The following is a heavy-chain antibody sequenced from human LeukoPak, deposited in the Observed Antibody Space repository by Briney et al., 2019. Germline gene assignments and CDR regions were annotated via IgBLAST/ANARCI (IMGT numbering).Heavy chain of an antibody. V-gene: IGHV1-46*01. CDR3: ARDQEAFDY. J-gene: IGHJ4*02. CDR1: GYTFTSYA. Sequence: GASVKVSCKASGYTFTSYAMHWVRQAPGQGLEWMGMIYPRDGSTSYAQKFQGTVTVTRDTSTSTVHMELSGLRSEDTAVYYCARDQEAFDYWGQGTLVTVSS. CDR2: IYPRDGST.